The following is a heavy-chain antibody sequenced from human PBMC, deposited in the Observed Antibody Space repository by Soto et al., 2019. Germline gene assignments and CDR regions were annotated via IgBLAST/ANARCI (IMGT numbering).Heavy chain of an antibody. V-gene: IGHV1-58*01. CDR3: AARMGGMDREGIAARPDAIQDPYYYGMDV. D-gene: IGHD6-6*01. J-gene: IGHJ6*02. CDR2: IVVGSGNT. Sequence: ASVKVSCKASGFTFTSSAVQWVRQARGQRLEWIGWIVVGSGNTNYAQKFQERVTITRDMSTSTAYMELSSLRSEDTAVYYCAARMGGMDREGIAARPDAIQDPYYYGMDVWGQGTTVTVSS. CDR1: GFTFTSSA.